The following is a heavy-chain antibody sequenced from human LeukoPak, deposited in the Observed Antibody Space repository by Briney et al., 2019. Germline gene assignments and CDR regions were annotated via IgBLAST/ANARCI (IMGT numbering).Heavy chain of an antibody. CDR3: ARDESGGYYVY. V-gene: IGHV3-7*01. CDR2: IKQDGSMT. Sequence: PGGSLSLSCAVSGFTFSNYWMSWVRQAPGRGLEWVANIKQDGSMTQYADSVRGRFTISRDNAKSSVYLQMSSLKAEDSAIYYCARDESGGYYVYWGQGTLVTASS. D-gene: IGHD4-23*01. J-gene: IGHJ4*02. CDR1: GFTFSNYW.